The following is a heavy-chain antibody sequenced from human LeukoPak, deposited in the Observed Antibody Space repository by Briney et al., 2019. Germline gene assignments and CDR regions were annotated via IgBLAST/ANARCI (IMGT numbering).Heavy chain of an antibody. CDR3: ARGARYCTSTSCQVRYYMDV. V-gene: IGHV3-11*06. CDR2: ISGSGDDT. Sequence: GGSLRLSCADSGFTFTDSYMTWVRQAPGRGVEWLSYISGSGDDTNYADSVRGGFTISRDNAKNSLSLQMNSLRVEDTAVYYCARGARYCTSTSCQVRYYMDVWGKGTTVTISS. J-gene: IGHJ6*03. D-gene: IGHD2-2*01. CDR1: GFTFTDSY.